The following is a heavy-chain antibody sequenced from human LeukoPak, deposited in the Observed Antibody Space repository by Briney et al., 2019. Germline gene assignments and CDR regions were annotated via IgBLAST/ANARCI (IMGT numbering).Heavy chain of an antibody. CDR1: GFTFSRYW. D-gene: IGHD3-22*01. CDR3: ATGNYYDSRGYYTFGH. V-gene: IGHV3-74*01. Sequence: GGSLRLSCAASGFTFSRYWMHWVRQAPGKGLVWVSRINGDGGTTSYADSVKGGFTISRDDAKNTLYLQMNSLRAEDTAVYYCATGNYYDSRGYYTFGHWGQGTLVTVSS. CDR2: INGDGGTT. J-gene: IGHJ1*01.